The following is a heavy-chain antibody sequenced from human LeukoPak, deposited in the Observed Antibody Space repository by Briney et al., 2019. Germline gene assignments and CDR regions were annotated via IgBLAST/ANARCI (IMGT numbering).Heavy chain of an antibody. CDR3: ARAPHCGDNWFDP. CDR1: GGTFSSYA. Sequence: SVKVSCKASGGTFSSYAISWVRQAPGQGLEWMGGIIPIFGTANYAQKFQGRVTITTDESTSTAYMELSSLRSEDTAVYYCARAPHCGDNWFDPWGQGTLVTASS. V-gene: IGHV1-69*05. J-gene: IGHJ5*02. D-gene: IGHD4-17*01. CDR2: IIPIFGTA.